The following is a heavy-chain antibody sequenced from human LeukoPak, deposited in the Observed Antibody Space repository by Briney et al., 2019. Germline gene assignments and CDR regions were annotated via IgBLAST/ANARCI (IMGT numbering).Heavy chain of an antibody. CDR3: ARVLGNSIAAAGPTWRAYYYYGMDV. CDR1: GYTFTSYA. V-gene: IGHV1-3*01. Sequence: ASVKVSCKASGYTFTSYARHWVRQAPGQRLEWMGWINAGNGNTKYSQKFQGRVTSTRDTSASTAYMELSSLRSEDAAVYYCARVLGNSIAAAGPTWRAYYYYGMDVWGQGTTVTVSS. J-gene: IGHJ6*02. CDR2: INAGNGNT. D-gene: IGHD6-13*01.